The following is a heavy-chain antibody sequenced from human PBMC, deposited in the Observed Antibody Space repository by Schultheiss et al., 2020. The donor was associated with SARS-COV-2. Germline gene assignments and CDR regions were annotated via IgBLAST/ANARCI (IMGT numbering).Heavy chain of an antibody. D-gene: IGHD2-2*01. V-gene: IGHV3-74*03. Sequence: GESLKISCAASGFTFSSYWMHWVRQAPGKGLVWVSRIHTDGSITTYADSVKGRFTISRDNAKNTLYLQMNSLTAEDTAVYYCARDPIVVVPAAPVRGMDVWGQGTTVTVSS. CDR1: GFTFSSYW. CDR3: ARDPIVVVPAAPVRGMDV. CDR2: IHTDGSIT. J-gene: IGHJ6*02.